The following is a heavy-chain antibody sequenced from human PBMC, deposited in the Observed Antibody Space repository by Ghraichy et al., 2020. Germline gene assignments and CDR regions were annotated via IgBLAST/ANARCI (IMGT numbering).Heavy chain of an antibody. D-gene: IGHD6-13*01. Sequence: GGSLRLSCAASGFTVSSNYMSWVRQAPGKGLEWVSVIYSGGSTYYADSVKGRFTISRDNSKNTLYLQMNSLRAEDTAVYYCARSARYSSSWSPYAFDIWGQGTMVTVSS. CDR1: GFTVSSNY. J-gene: IGHJ3*02. CDR2: IYSGGST. CDR3: ARSARYSSSWSPYAFDI. V-gene: IGHV3-53*01.